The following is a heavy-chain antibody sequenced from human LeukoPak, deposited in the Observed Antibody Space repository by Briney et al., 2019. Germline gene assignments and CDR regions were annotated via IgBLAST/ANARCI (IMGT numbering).Heavy chain of an antibody. V-gene: IGHV3-23*01. D-gene: IGHD2-15*01. Sequence: GGSLRLSCAASAFTFSSYAMSWVRQAPGKGLEWVSAISGSGGSTYYADSVKGRFTISRDNSKNTLYLQMNSLRAEDTAVYYCAKGRSRYSGGSLSGGQGTLVTVSS. CDR3: AKGRSRYSGGSLS. J-gene: IGHJ4*02. CDR2: ISGSGGST. CDR1: AFTFSSYA.